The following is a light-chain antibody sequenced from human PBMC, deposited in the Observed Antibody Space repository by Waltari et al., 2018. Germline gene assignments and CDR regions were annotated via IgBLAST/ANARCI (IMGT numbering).Light chain of an antibody. CDR3: AAWDDSLNRWV. CDR2: SDK. J-gene: IGLJ3*02. Sequence: QSVLTQPPSASGTPGQRVTIPCSGSSSNIASSTIHWYQQLPGTAPKLLMYSDKQRPSGVPDRFSGSKSGTSASLAISGLQSEDEADYYCAAWDDSLNRWVFGGGTELTVL. CDR1: SSNIASST. V-gene: IGLV1-44*01.